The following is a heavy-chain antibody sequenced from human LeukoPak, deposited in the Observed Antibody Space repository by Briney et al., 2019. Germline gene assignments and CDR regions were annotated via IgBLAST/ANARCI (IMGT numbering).Heavy chain of an antibody. CDR3: ATQALYYYDSSGYYYVAHFDY. D-gene: IGHD3-22*01. CDR1: GGSISSYY. V-gene: IGHV4-59*04. CDR2: IYYSGST. J-gene: IGHJ4*02. Sequence: SETLSLTCTVSGGSISSYYWSWIRQPPGKGLEWIGYIYYSGSTYYNPSLKSRVTISVDTSKNQFSLKLSSVTAADTAVYYCATQALYYYDSSGYYYVAHFDYWGQGTLVTVSS.